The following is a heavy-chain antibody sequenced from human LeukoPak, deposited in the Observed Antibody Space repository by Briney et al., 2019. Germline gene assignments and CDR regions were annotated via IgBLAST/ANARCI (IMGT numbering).Heavy chain of an antibody. J-gene: IGHJ5*02. D-gene: IGHD6-19*01. CDR3: AKGSGSGWYGWFAR. Sequence: PGGSLRLSCAASGFTFSSYAMSWVRQAPGKGLEWVSSIDASGGSTYYADSVKGRFTISRDNCKNTFYLQMNSLRADDTAVYYCAKGSGSGWYGWFARWGQGTLVTVSS. V-gene: IGHV3-23*01. CDR1: GFTFSSYA. CDR2: IDASGGST.